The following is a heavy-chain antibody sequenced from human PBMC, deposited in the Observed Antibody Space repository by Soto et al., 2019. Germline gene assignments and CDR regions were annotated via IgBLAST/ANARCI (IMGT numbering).Heavy chain of an antibody. V-gene: IGHV1-18*01. CDR1: GYTFTSYG. CDR3: ARDPGYSSGWPPDAFDI. CDR2: ISAYNGNT. D-gene: IGHD6-19*01. J-gene: IGHJ3*02. Sequence: ASVKVSFKASGYTFTSYGISWVRQAPGQGLEWMGWISAYNGNTNYAQKLQGRVTMTTDTSTSTAYMELRSLRSDDTAVYYCARDPGYSSGWPPDAFDIWGQGTMVTVSS.